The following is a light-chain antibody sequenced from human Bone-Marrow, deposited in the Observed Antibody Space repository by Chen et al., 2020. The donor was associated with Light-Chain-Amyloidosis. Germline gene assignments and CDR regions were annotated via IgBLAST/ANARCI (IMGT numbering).Light chain of an antibody. CDR2: GSS. J-gene: IGKJ4*01. V-gene: IGKV3-20*01. CDR1: QTISSNY. CDR3: QQYGTSPLT. Sequence: EIVLTQSPGTLSLSPGEGANLYCRASQTISSNYLTWYQQKFGQAPRLLIYGSSSRATGIPDRFTGSGSGTDFTLTINRLEPEDFAMYYCQQYGTSPLTFGVGTKVEIK.